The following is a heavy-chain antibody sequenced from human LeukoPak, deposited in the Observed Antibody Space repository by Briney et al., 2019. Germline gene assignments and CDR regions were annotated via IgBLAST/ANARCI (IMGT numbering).Heavy chain of an antibody. D-gene: IGHD2-15*01. CDR2: ISTYNGNT. Sequence: GASVKVSCKASGYTFTSHGISWVRQAPGQGLEWMGWISTYNGNTNYAQKLQGRVSMTTDTSTSTVYMELSSLRSEDTAVYYCAREFFVVVVATELIPGWFDPWGQGTLVTVSS. V-gene: IGHV1-18*01. CDR1: GYTFTSHG. J-gene: IGHJ5*02. CDR3: AREFFVVVVATELIPGWFDP.